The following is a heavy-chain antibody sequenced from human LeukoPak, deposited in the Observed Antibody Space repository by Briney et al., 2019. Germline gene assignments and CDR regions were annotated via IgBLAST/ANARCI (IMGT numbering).Heavy chain of an antibody. CDR2: INHSGST. CDR1: GGSFSGYY. J-gene: IGHJ4*02. D-gene: IGHD6-19*01. Sequence: PSETLSLTCAVYGGSFSGYYWSWIRLPPGKGLEWIGEINHSGSTNYNPSLKSRVTISVDTSKNQFSLKLSSVTAADTAVYYCARSVDLIAVAGTAGFDYWGQGTLVTVSS. CDR3: ARSVDLIAVAGTAGFDY. V-gene: IGHV4-34*01.